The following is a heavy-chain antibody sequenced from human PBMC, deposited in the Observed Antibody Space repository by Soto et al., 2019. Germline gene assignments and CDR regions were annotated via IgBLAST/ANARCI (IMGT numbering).Heavy chain of an antibody. J-gene: IGHJ5*02. Sequence: EVQLLESGGGLVQPGGSLRLSCAASGFTFSSHAMSWVRQAPGKGLEWVSSMSGSGDNTYHADSVKGRFTVSRDNSKNTLYLQMNSLRVEDTAVYYCAKGSYTNYNGFDPWGQGTLVTVSS. CDR3: AKGSYTNYNGFDP. CDR2: MSGSGDNT. CDR1: GFTFSSHA. V-gene: IGHV3-23*01. D-gene: IGHD4-4*01.